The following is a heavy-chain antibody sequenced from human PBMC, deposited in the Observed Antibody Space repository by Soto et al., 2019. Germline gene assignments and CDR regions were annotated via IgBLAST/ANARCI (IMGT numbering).Heavy chain of an antibody. D-gene: IGHD3-3*01. CDR3: AKENAGRFLDWLPDYPYYGMDV. Sequence: GGSLRLSCAASGFTFNMYAMSWVRQAPGKGLEWVSAISGSGGGTDYADSVKGRFTISRDNSKSTLYLQMNSLRAEDTAVYYCAKENAGRFLDWLPDYPYYGMDVWGQGTTVTVSS. CDR1: GFTFNMYA. CDR2: ISGSGGGT. J-gene: IGHJ6*02. V-gene: IGHV3-23*01.